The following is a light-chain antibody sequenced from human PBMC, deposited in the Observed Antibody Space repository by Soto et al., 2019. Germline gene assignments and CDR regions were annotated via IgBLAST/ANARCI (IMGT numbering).Light chain of an antibody. CDR3: QQYGSSPLT. CDR2: GAS. J-gene: IGKJ3*01. Sequence: EIVLTQSPGTLSLSPGERATLSCRASQSVNSNYLAWYQQKPGQAPRLLIYGASSRATGIPDRFSGSGSGTDFPLTISRLAPEDVAVYYGQQYGSSPLTFGPGTKVDIK. CDR1: QSVNSNY. V-gene: IGKV3-20*01.